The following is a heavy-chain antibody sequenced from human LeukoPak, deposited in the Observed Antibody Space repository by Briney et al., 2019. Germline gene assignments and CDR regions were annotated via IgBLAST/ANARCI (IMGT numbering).Heavy chain of an antibody. CDR3: ARGVYVWGSYRHDAFDI. J-gene: IGHJ3*02. D-gene: IGHD3-16*02. CDR2: INHSGST. CDR1: GGSFSGYY. V-gene: IGHV4-34*01. Sequence: PSETLSLTCAVYGGSFSGYYWSWIRQPPGKGLEWIGEINHSGSTNCNPSLKSRVTISVDTSKNHFSLNLSSVTAADTAVYYCARGVYVWGSYRHDAFDIWGQGTMVTVSS.